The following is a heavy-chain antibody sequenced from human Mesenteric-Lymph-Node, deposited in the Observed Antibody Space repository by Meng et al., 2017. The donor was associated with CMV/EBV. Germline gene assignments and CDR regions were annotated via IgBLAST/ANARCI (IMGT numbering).Heavy chain of an antibody. CDR2: ISGSGGST. CDR1: GFTFSSYA. Sequence: GGSLRLSCAASGFTFSSYAMSWVRQAPGKGLEWVSAISGSGGSTYYADSVKGRFTISRDNSKNTLYLQMNSLRAEDTAVYYCARCPVAAAGYYYGMDVWGQGTTVTVSS. J-gene: IGHJ6*02. CDR3: ARCPVAAAGYYYGMDV. D-gene: IGHD6-13*01. V-gene: IGHV3-23*01.